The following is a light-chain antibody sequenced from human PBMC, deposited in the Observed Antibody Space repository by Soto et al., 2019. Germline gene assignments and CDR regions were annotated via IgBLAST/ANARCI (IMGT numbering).Light chain of an antibody. CDR3: QQRSNWLWT. CDR1: QSVTSNY. CDR2: DAS. V-gene: IGKV3-11*01. J-gene: IGKJ1*01. Sequence: EIVLTQSPGTLSLSPGERATLSCRASQSVTSNYLAWYQQKPGQAPRLLIYDASNRVTGIPARFSGSGSGTDFTLTISSLQPADFAVYYCQQRSNWLWTFGQGTKVDIK.